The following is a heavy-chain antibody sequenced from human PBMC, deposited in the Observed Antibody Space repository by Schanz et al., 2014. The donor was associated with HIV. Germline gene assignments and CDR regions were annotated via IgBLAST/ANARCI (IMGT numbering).Heavy chain of an antibody. CDR2: IIPSFDTT. J-gene: IGHJ6*01. V-gene: IGHV1-69*06. D-gene: IGHD6-13*01. Sequence: VQLLESGAEVKKPGSSVKVSCKASGGTFSSYAISWVRQAPGQGLEWMGGIIPSFDTTNYAQTFQGRVTITADKSTSTAYMELSSLRSDDTAVYYCAKTAVAAAGPDSYYYYDMDVWGQGTTVTVSS. CDR3: AKTAVAAAGPDSYYYYDMDV. CDR1: GGTFSSYA.